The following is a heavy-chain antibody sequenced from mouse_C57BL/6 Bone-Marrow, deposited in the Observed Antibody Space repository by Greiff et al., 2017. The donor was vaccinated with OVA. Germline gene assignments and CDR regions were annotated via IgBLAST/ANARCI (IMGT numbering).Heavy chain of an antibody. CDR3: TTYRY. V-gene: IGHV14-4*01. J-gene: IGHJ2*01. CDR2: IDPENGDT. Sequence: VQLQQSGAELVRPGASVTLSCTASGFNIQDDYMHWVKERPEQGLEWIGWIDPENGDTEYASKFQGKATITADTSSKTVYLHLSSLTSEDAAVYYCTTYRYWGQATTLPVSS. CDR1: GFNIQDDY.